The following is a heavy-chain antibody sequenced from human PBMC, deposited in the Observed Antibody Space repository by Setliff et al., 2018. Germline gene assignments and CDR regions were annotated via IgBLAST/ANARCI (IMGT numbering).Heavy chain of an antibody. CDR2: INRSGSII. J-gene: IGHJ3*02. D-gene: IGHD3-22*01. Sequence: LRLSCAASGFTFSNSEMNWVRQAPGKGLEWIAFINRSGSIIYYADSVKGRFTVSRDNAKNSLYLQMNSLRAEDTATYYCVRVSKDYDSNGLYGFDIWGQGTMVTVSS. CDR1: GFTFSNSE. V-gene: IGHV3-48*03. CDR3: VRVSKDYDSNGLYGFDI.